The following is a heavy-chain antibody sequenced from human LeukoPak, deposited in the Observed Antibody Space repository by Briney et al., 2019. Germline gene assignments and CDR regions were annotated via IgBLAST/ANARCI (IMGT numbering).Heavy chain of an antibody. V-gene: IGHV1-2*02. D-gene: IGHD3-22*01. J-gene: IGHJ5*02. CDR2: INPNSGGT. CDR3: ARGLDSSGYYYVTRGNNCFDP. Sequence: ASVKVSCKASGYTFTGYYMHWVRQAPGQGLEWMGWINPNSGGTNYAQKFQGRVTMTRDTSISTAYMELSRLRSDDTAVYYCARGLDSSGYYYVTRGNNCFDPWGQGTLVTVSS. CDR1: GYTFTGYY.